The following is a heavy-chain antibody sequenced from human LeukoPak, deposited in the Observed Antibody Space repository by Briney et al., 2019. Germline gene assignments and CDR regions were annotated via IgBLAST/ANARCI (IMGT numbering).Heavy chain of an antibody. D-gene: IGHD2-2*01. V-gene: IGHV1-69*05. CDR3: ARGAVPAADGFFDY. CDR2: IIPIFGAA. Sequence: GASVKVSRKASGGTFSSYAISWVRQAPGQGLEWMGRIIPIFGAANYAQKFQGRVTITTDESTSTAYMELSSLRSEDTAVYYCARGAVPAADGFFDYWGQGTLVTVSS. J-gene: IGHJ4*02. CDR1: GGTFSSYA.